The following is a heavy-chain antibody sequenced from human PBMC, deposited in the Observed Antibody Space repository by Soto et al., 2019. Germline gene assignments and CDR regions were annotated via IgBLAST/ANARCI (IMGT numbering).Heavy chain of an antibody. D-gene: IGHD1-26*01. V-gene: IGHV1-69*13. CDR3: ERGRKWELLFGAFDI. CDR2: IIPIFGTA. Sequence: GASVKVSCKASGGTFSSYAISWVRQAPGQGLEWMGGIIPIFGTANYAQKFQGRVTITADESTSTAYMELSSLRSEDTAVYYCERGRKWELLFGAFDIWGQGTMVTVSS. J-gene: IGHJ3*02. CDR1: GGTFSSYA.